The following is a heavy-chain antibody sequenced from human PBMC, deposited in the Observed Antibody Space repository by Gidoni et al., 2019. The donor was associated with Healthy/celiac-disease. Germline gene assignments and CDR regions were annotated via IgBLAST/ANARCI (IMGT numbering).Heavy chain of an antibody. CDR1: GGTFSSYA. CDR3: ARGGGYYDFWSGLNWFDP. CDR2: IIPIFGTA. V-gene: IGHV1-69*01. D-gene: IGHD3-3*01. Sequence: QVQLVQSGAEVKKPGSSVKVSCKASGGTFSSYAISWVRQAPGQGLEWMGGIIPIFGTANYAKKFQGRVTITADESTSTAYMELSSLRSEDTAVYYCARGGGYYDFWSGLNWFDPWGQGTLVTVSS. J-gene: IGHJ5*02.